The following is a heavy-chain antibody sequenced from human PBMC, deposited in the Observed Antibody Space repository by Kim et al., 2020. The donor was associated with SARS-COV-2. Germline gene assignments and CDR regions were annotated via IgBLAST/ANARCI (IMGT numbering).Heavy chain of an antibody. Sequence: SETLSLTCTVSGGSISSYYWSWIRQPPGKGLEWIGYIYYSGSTNYNPSLKSRVTISVDTSKNQLSLKLSSVTAADTAVQYCARVVKDIVATISPLWGYF. CDR1: GGSISSYY. V-gene: IGHV4-59*13. CDR3: ARVVKDIVATISPLWGYF. J-gene: IGHJ2*01. CDR2: IYYSGST. D-gene: IGHD5-12*01.